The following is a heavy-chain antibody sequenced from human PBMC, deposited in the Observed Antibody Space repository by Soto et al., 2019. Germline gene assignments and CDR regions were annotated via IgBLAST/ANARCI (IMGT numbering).Heavy chain of an antibody. D-gene: IGHD3-10*01. CDR2: ISAKNGDT. Sequence: QVQLVQSGAEVKKPGASVKVSCKASGYTFTSHGISWVRQDPGQGLEWMGWISAKNGDTNYAQKVQGRVNVTTDTSTSTGYMELRSLRSEDTAVYYCARMVRGSNIEHYHYMDVWGKGTTVTVS. CDR3: ARMVRGSNIEHYHYMDV. CDR1: GYTFTSHG. J-gene: IGHJ6*03. V-gene: IGHV1-18*01.